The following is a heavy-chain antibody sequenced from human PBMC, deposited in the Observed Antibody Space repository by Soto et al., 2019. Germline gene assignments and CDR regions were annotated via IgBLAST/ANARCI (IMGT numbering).Heavy chain of an antibody. CDR2: IYYSGST. D-gene: IGHD3-10*01. CDR3: ARGGLHGDNYGMDV. Sequence: SETLSLTCTVSGGSISSYYWSWIRQPPGKGLEWIGYIYYSGSTNYNPSLKSRVTISVDTSKNQFSLKLSSVTAADTAVYYCARGGLHGDNYGMDVWGQGTTVTVS. J-gene: IGHJ6*02. CDR1: GGSISSYY. V-gene: IGHV4-59*01.